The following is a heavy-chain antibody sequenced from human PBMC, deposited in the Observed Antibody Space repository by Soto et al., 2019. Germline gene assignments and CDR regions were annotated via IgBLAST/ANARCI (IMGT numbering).Heavy chain of an antibody. CDR3: ARGGYSSPWFDP. CDR1: GGSISSGGYY. D-gene: IGHD6-13*01. Sequence: SETLSLTCTVSGGSISSGGYYWSWVRQHPGKGLEWIGYIYYSGSTYYNPSLKSRVTISVDTSKNQFSLKLSSVTAADTAVYYCARGGYSSPWFDPWGQGTLVTSPQ. J-gene: IGHJ5*02. V-gene: IGHV4-31*03. CDR2: IYYSGST.